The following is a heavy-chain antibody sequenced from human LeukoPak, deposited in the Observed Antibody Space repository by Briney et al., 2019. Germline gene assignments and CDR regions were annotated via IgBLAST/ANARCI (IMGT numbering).Heavy chain of an antibody. CDR3: ARLGGSSFNWFDP. D-gene: IGHD6-6*01. Sequence: SETLSLTCTVSGGSIRNYYWSWIRQPPGKGLEWIGYIYYSGSTNYNPSLKSRVTISVDTSKNQFSLKLSSVTAADTAVYYCARLGGSSFNWFDPWGQGTLVTVSS. CDR2: IYYSGST. V-gene: IGHV4-59*13. CDR1: GGSIRNYY. J-gene: IGHJ5*02.